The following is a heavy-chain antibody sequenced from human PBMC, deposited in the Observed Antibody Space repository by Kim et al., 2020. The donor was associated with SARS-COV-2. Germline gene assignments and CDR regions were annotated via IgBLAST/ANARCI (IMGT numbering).Heavy chain of an antibody. CDR2: ISGSGGST. J-gene: IGHJ4*02. V-gene: IGHV3-23*01. CDR3: AKDSYYDFWSGQIDY. D-gene: IGHD3-3*01. CDR1: GFTFSSYA. Sequence: GGSLRLSCAASGFTFSSYAMSWVRQAPGKGLELVSAISGSGGSTYYADSVKGRFTISRDNSKNTLYLQMNSLRAEDTAVYYCAKDSYYDFWSGQIDYWGQGTLVTVSS.